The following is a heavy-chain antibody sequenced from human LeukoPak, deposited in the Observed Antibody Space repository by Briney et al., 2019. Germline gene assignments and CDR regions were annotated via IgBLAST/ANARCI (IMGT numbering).Heavy chain of an antibody. CDR2: IWYDGSNK. CDR3: GRGMGGPTSCWCLP. Sequence: GGTLSLSCAVSGFTFSSYYMHWVRQPPGKGLEWVGVIWYDGSNKYYPDFEKRRFTISGDNSKNTLCLEMNSLRAGDRAVYYCGRGMGGPTSCWCLPWGEETLLRVSS. J-gene: IGHJ5*02. V-gene: IGHV3-33*08. D-gene: IGHD1-26*01. CDR1: GFTFSSYY.